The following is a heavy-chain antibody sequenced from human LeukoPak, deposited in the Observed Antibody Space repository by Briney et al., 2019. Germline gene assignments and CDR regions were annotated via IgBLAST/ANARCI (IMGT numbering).Heavy chain of an antibody. CDR1: GDSVSGFY. V-gene: IGHV4-59*02. D-gene: IGHD1-1*01. CDR2: IYYSGST. J-gene: IGHJ4*02. CDR3: ARRRTTGTTPLDY. Sequence: SETLSLTCTVSGDSVSGFYWSWIRQSAGKGLEWIGYIYYSGSTNYNPSLKSRVTISVDTSKNQFTLKLSSVTATDTAFYYCARRRTTGTTPLDYWGQGTLVTVSS.